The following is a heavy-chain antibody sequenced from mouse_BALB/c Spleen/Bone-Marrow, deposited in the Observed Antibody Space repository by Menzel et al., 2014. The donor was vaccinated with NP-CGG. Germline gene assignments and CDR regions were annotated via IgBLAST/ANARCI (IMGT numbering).Heavy chain of an antibody. J-gene: IGHJ2*01. CDR1: GYAFSVYW. Sequence: QVQLQQSGAELVRPGSSVKISCKASGYAFSVYWMNWVKQRPEQGLEWIGQIYPGDGDTNYNGKFKGRATLTADKSSNTAYMQLSSLTSEDSAVYFCARGGISVDYWGQGTTLTVSS. CDR2: IYPGDGDT. V-gene: IGHV1-80*01. CDR3: ARGGISVDY.